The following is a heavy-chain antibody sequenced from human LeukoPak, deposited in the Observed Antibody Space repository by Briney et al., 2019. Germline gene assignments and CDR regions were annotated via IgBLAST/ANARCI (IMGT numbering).Heavy chain of an antibody. CDR1: GGSFSGYY. J-gene: IGHJ5*02. CDR2: INHSGST. V-gene: IGHV4-34*01. CDR3: VSLRITIFGVVTASRDPWFDP. D-gene: IGHD3-3*01. Sequence: SETLSLTCAVYGGSFSGYYWSWIRQPPGKGLEWIGEINHSGSTNYNPSLKGRVTISVDTSKNQFSLKLSSVTAADTAVYYCVSLRITIFGVVTASRDPWFDPWGQGTLVAVSS.